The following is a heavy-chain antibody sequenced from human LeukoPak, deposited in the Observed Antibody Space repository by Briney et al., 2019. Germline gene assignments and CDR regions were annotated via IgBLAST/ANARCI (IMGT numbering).Heavy chain of an antibody. CDR3: AREGAVAGTFRRVIDY. CDR1: GGSFSGYY. V-gene: IGHV4-34*01. Sequence: PSETLPLTCAVYGGSFSGYYWSWIRQPPGKGLEWIGEINHSGSTNYNPSLKSRVTISVDTSKNQFSLKLSSVTAADTAVYYCAREGAVAGTFRRVIDYWGQGTLVTVSS. D-gene: IGHD6-19*01. CDR2: INHSGST. J-gene: IGHJ4*02.